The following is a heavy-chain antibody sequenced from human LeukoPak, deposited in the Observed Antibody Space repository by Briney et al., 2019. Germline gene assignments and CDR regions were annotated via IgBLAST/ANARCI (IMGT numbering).Heavy chain of an antibody. Sequence: SETLSLTCTVSGYSISSGYYWGWIRQPPGKGLEWIGSIYHSGSTYYNPSLKSRVTISVDTSKNQFSLKLSSVTAADTAVYYCARVPLYDFWSGYYSAWGWFDPWGQGTLVTVSS. CDR3: ARVPLYDFWSGYYSAWGWFDP. J-gene: IGHJ5*02. CDR1: GYSISSGYY. D-gene: IGHD3-3*01. V-gene: IGHV4-38-2*02. CDR2: IYHSGST.